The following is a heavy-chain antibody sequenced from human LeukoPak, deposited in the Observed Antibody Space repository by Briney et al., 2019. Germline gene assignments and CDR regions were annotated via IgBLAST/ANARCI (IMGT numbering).Heavy chain of an antibody. CDR2: ISSDGSST. D-gene: IGHD3-22*01. Sequence: PGGSLRLSCAASGFTFSAYWMHWVRHAPGKGLVWVSRISSDGSSTTYADSVKGRFTISRDNAKNTLNLQMDSLRAEDTAVYYCARSLIYYDSSGDNYEYLHHWGQGTLVTVSS. CDR1: GFTFSAYW. V-gene: IGHV3-74*01. J-gene: IGHJ1*01. CDR3: ARSLIYYDSSGDNYEYLHH.